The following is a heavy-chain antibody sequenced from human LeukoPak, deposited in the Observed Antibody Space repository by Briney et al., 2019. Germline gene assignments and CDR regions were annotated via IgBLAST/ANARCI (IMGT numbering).Heavy chain of an antibody. J-gene: IGHJ3*02. CDR3: AKDMGYYDSSGNDAFDI. Sequence: GGSLRLSCAASGFTFDDYAMHWVRHAPGKGLEWVSGISWNSGSIGYADSVKGRFTISRDNAKNSLYLQMNSLRAEDTALYYRAKDMGYYDSSGNDAFDIWGQGTMVTVSS. CDR1: GFTFDDYA. CDR2: ISWNSGSI. V-gene: IGHV3-9*01. D-gene: IGHD3-22*01.